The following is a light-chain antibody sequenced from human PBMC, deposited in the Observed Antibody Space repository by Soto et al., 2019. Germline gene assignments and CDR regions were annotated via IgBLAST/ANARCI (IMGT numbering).Light chain of an antibody. CDR3: QQYNSYPWT. CDR1: QSISSW. J-gene: IGKJ1*01. V-gene: IGKV1-5*01. CDR2: DVS. Sequence: DIHMTQSPSTLSASVGDRVTITCGASQSISSWLAWYQQKPGKAPKLLIYDVSSLKSGVPSRFSGTGSGTEFTLTISSLQPDDFATYYCQQYNSYPWTFGQGTKVDIK.